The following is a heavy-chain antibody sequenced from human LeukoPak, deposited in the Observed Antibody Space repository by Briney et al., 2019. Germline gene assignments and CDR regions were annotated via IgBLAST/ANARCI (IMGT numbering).Heavy chain of an antibody. V-gene: IGHV4-34*01. D-gene: IGHD6-19*01. CDR1: GGSFSGYY. J-gene: IGHJ4*02. Sequence: NPSETLSLTCAVYGGSFSGYYWSWIRQPPGKGLEWIGEINHSGSTNYNPSLKSRVTISVDTSKNQFSLKLSSVTAADTAVYYCARAQYSSGWYGQSSANFDYWGQGTLVTVSS. CDR3: ARAQYSSGWYGQSSANFDY. CDR2: INHSGST.